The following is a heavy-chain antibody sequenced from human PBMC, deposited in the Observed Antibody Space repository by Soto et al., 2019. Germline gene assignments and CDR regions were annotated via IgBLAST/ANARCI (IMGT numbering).Heavy chain of an antibody. CDR2: ISYDGSNK. D-gene: IGHD6-19*01. CDR3: AKDRFRIAVAAPFDY. V-gene: IGHV3-30*18. Sequence: QVQLVESGGGVVQPGRSLRLSCAASGFTFSSYGMHWVRQAPGKGLEWVAVISYDGSNKYYADSVKGRFTISRDNSKNKLYLQMNSLRAEDTAVYYCAKDRFRIAVAAPFDYWGQGTLVTVSS. CDR1: GFTFSSYG. J-gene: IGHJ4*02.